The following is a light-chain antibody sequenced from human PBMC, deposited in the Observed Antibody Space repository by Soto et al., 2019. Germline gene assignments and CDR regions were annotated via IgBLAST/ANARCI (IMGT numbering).Light chain of an antibody. Sequence: QSVLTQPPSASGTPGQRVTISCSGSSSNIGSNTVNWYQQLPGTAPTLLIYYNNQRPSGVPDRFSGSKSGTSASLAISGLQSEDEAHYYCNSYADSNTYVFGTGTKVTVL. CDR1: SSNIGSNT. CDR2: YNN. CDR3: NSYADSNTYV. V-gene: IGLV1-44*01. J-gene: IGLJ1*01.